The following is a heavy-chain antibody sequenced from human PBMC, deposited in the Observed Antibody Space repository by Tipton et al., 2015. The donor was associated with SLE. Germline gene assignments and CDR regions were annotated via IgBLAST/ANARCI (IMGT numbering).Heavy chain of an antibody. D-gene: IGHD5-12*01. CDR1: GFTFSSYA. Sequence: GSLRLSCAASGFTFSSYAMSWVRQAPGKGLKGVSVIYSGGSTYYADSVKGRFTISRDNSKNTLYLQMNSLRAEDTAVYYCARDGLGYSGYNTQPACDYWGQGTLVTVSS. CDR2: IYSGGST. CDR3: ARDGLGYSGYNTQPACDY. J-gene: IGHJ4*02. V-gene: IGHV3-23*03.